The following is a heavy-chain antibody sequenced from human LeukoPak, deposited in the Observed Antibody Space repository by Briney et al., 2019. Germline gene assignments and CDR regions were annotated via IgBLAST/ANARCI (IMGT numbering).Heavy chain of an antibody. CDR2: ISGSGGST. CDR1: GFTFSNHG. CDR3: VLYGDYESPDGFDI. J-gene: IGHJ3*02. V-gene: IGHV3-23*01. D-gene: IGHD4-17*01. Sequence: HPGGSLRLSCAASGFTFSNHGMNWVRQAPGKGLEWVSAISGSGGSTYYADSVKGRFTISRDNSKNTLYLHMNSLRAEDTAVYYCVLYGDYESPDGFDIWGQGTMVTVSS.